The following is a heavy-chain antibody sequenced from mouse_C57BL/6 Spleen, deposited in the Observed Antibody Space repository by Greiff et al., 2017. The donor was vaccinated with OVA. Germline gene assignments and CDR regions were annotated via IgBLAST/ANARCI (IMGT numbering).Heavy chain of an antibody. J-gene: IGHJ1*03. D-gene: IGHD2-12*01. Sequence: VQLQQPGAELVKPGASVKLSCKASGYTFTSSWMHWVKQRPGRGLEWIGRIDPYSGGTKYNEKFKSKATLTVDKPSSSAYMQLSSLTSEDSAVYCCARPYYSDCGYFDVWGTGTTVTVSS. CDR1: GYTFTSSW. V-gene: IGHV1-72*01. CDR3: ARPYYSDCGYFDV. CDR2: IDPYSGGT.